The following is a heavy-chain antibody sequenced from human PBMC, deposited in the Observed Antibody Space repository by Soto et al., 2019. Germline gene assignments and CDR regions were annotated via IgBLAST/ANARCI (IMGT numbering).Heavy chain of an antibody. J-gene: IGHJ4*02. CDR1: GHTFTGYY. CDR2: INPNGRGT. Sequence: QVQLVQSGAEVKKPGASVKVSCKASGHTFTGYYIHWVRQAPGQGLEWMGWINPNGRGTNYAQKFQGRVTMTRDTSIGTAYMELSRLRSDDTAVYYCARSAGAAHFDYWGQGTLVTVSS. D-gene: IGHD6-19*01. V-gene: IGHV1-2*02. CDR3: ARSAGAAHFDY.